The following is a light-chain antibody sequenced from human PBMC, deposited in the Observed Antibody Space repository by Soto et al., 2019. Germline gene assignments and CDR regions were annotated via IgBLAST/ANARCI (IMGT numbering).Light chain of an antibody. J-gene: IGLJ1*01. CDR1: SSNIGAGYD. Sequence: QSVLTPPPSVSGAPGQRVTISCTGSSSNIGAGYDVHWYQQLPGTAPKLLIYGNTNRPSGVPDRFSGSKSGTSASLAITGLQAEDEADYYCQSHDTSLSGYVFGTGTKVTVL. CDR2: GNT. CDR3: QSHDTSLSGYV. V-gene: IGLV1-40*01.